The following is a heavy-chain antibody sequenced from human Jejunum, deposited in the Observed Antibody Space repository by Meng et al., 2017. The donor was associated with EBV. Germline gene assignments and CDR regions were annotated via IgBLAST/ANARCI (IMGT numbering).Heavy chain of an antibody. J-gene: IGHJ4*02. V-gene: IGHV3-30*14. CDR2: ISNDGTFE. CDR1: GFTFSSFA. CDR3: GRESNNGGSYYAH. D-gene: IGHD1-26*01. Sequence: QVKVVESGGGVVQSGRSLRLSCAASGFTFSSFAMHWVRQAPGKGLEWVAVISNDGTFEHYADSVKGRFTISRDDSKNTVYLQMSSLRGEDTAVYYCGRESNNGGSYYAHWGQGTLVTVSS.